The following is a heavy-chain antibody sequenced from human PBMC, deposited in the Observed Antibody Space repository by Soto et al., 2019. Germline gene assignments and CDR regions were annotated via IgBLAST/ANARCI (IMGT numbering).Heavy chain of an antibody. D-gene: IGHD6-25*01. Sequence: EVQLVESGGGLVKPGGSLRLSCAASGFTFSSYSMNWVRQAPGKGLEWVSSISSSSTYIYYADSLKGRFTISRAKAENSLYLQMNSLTAEDTAVYYCARLDRGSLDFWGQGTLVTVSS. V-gene: IGHV3-21*01. CDR2: ISSSSTYI. CDR3: ARLDRGSLDF. J-gene: IGHJ4*02. CDR1: GFTFSSYS.